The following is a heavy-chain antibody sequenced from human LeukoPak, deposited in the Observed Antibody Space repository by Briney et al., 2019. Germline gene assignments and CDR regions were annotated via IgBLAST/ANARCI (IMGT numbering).Heavy chain of an antibody. V-gene: IGHV1-24*01. CDR3: ARAYYDFWSGYLYY. CDR2: FDPEDGET. J-gene: IGHJ4*02. Sequence: ASVKVSCKVSGYTLTELSMHWVRQAPGKGLEWMGGFDPEDGETIYAQKFQGRVTMTRDTSTSTVCMDLSSLRSEDTAVYYCARAYYDFWSGYLYYWGQGTLVTVSS. D-gene: IGHD3-3*01. CDR1: GYTLTELS.